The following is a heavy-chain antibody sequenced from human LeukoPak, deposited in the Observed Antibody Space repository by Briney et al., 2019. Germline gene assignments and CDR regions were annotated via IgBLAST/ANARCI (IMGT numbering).Heavy chain of an antibody. CDR3: ARGGARSSSYYYYGMDV. D-gene: IGHD6-13*01. J-gene: IGHJ6*02. Sequence: GGSLRLSCAASGFDLSTYSMHWVRRAPGRGLEWLSYIDSSSSTIYYADSVKGRFTISRDNAKNSLYLQMNSLRAEDTAVFYCARGGARSSSYYYYGMDVWGLGTTVTVSS. CDR2: IDSSSSTI. CDR1: GFDLSTYS. V-gene: IGHV3-48*01.